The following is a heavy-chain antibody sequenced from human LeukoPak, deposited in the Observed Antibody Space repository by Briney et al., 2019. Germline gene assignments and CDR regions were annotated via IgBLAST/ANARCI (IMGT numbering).Heavy chain of an antibody. Sequence: ASETLSLTCTVSGGSISSYYWSWIRQPPGKGLEWIGYIYYSGSTNYNPSLKRRVTISVDTSKNQFSLKLSSVTAADTAVYYCARVGQWLVRGSYFDYWGQGTLVTVSS. D-gene: IGHD6-19*01. J-gene: IGHJ4*02. CDR3: ARVGQWLVRGSYFDY. CDR2: IYYSGST. CDR1: GGSISSYY. V-gene: IGHV4-59*01.